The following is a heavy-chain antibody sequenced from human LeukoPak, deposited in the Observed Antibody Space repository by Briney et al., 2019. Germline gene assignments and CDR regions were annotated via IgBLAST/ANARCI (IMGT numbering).Heavy chain of an antibody. V-gene: IGHV4-34*01. Sequence: SETLSLTCAVYGGSFSGYYWSWIRQPPGKGLEWIGEINHSGSTNYNPSLKSRVTISVDTSKNQFPLKLSSVTAADTAVYYCAREQVFWSGYLIRDWFDPWGQGALVTVSS. CDR1: GGSFSGYY. D-gene: IGHD3-3*01. CDR3: AREQVFWSGYLIRDWFDP. J-gene: IGHJ5*02. CDR2: INHSGST.